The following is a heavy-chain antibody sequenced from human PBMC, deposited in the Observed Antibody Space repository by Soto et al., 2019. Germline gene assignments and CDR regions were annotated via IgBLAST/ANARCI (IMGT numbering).Heavy chain of an antibody. Sequence: QVQLVESGGGVVQPGRSLRLSCAASGFTFSSYGMHWVRQAPGKGLEWVAVIWYDGSNKYYADSVKGRFTISRDNSKNTLYLQMNSLRAEDTAVYYCARRHEAVANYFDYWGQGTLVTVSS. CDR3: ARRHEAVANYFDY. V-gene: IGHV3-33*01. D-gene: IGHD6-19*01. J-gene: IGHJ4*02. CDR2: IWYDGSNK. CDR1: GFTFSSYG.